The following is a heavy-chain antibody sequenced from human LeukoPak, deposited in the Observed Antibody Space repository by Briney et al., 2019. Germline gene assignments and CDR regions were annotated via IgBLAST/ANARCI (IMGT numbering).Heavy chain of an antibody. CDR2: IIPILGIA. CDR3: ARGADHRGVDY. D-gene: IGHD3-10*01. V-gene: IGHV1-69*04. CDR1: GGTFSSYA. J-gene: IGHJ4*02. Sequence: ASVKVSCKASGGTFSSYAISWVRQAPGQGLEWMGRIIPILGIANYAQKFQGRVTITADKSTSTAYMELSSLRSEDTAVYYCARGADHRGVDYWGQGTLVTVSS.